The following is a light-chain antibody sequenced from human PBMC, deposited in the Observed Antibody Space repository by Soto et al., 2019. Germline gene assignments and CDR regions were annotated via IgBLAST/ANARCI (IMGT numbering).Light chain of an antibody. CDR3: QQYNNWPRT. V-gene: IGKV3-15*01. CDR2: GAS. J-gene: IGKJ1*01. Sequence: EIVLTQSPGTRSLSPGERATLSCRASQSVSSNLAWYQQKPGQAPRLLIYGASTRATGIPARFSGSGSGTEFILTISSLQSEDFAVYYCQQYNNWPRTFGQGTKVDIK. CDR1: QSVSSN.